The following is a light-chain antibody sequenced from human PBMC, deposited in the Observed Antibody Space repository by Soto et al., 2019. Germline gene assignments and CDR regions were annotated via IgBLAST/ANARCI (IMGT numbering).Light chain of an antibody. J-gene: IGKJ5*01. Sequence: EIVLTQSPATLSLSPGERATLSCRASQSVSSYLAWYQQKPGQAPRLLIYDASNRATGIPARFSGSGFGPDFTLTICSLEPEDFAVYYCQQRSNWPITSGQGTRLEIK. CDR2: DAS. CDR3: QQRSNWPIT. V-gene: IGKV3-11*01. CDR1: QSVSSY.